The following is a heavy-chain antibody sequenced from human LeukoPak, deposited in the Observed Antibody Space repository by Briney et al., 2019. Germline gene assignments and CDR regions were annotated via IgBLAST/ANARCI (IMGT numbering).Heavy chain of an antibody. CDR1: GYTFTSYD. Sequence: ASVKVSCKASGYTFTSYDINWVRQATGQGLEWMGWMNPNSGNTGYAQKFQGRVTMTRNTSISTAYMELSSLRSEDTAVYYCARVLRCSSTCCRYYFDYWGQGTLVTVSS. D-gene: IGHD2-2*01. CDR2: MNPNSGNT. CDR3: ARVLRCSSTCCRYYFDY. V-gene: IGHV1-8*01. J-gene: IGHJ4*02.